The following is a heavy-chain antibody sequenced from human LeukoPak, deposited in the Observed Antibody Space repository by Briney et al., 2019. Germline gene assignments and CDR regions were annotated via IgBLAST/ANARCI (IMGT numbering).Heavy chain of an antibody. V-gene: IGHV3-30*02. CDR2: IRYDGSNE. CDR1: GFTFSNYG. Sequence: GGSLRLSCAASGFTFSNYGIHWVRQAPGKGLEWVAFIRYDGSNEYYADSVKGRFTISRDNAKNSLYLQLNSLRAEDTAVYYCARSLVVGATYSYHWGQGTLVTVSS. J-gene: IGHJ5*02. CDR3: ARSLVVGATYSYH. D-gene: IGHD1-26*01.